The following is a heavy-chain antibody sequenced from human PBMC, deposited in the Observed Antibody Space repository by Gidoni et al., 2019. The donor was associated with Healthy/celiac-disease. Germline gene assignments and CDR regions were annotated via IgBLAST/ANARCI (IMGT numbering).Heavy chain of an antibody. CDR1: GFTFSSYG. D-gene: IGHD3-10*01. CDR3: ARADGRFGEFGPDY. J-gene: IGHJ4*02. V-gene: IGHV3-33*01. CDR2: IWYDGSNK. Sequence: QVQLVESGGGVVQPGRSRRLSCAASGFTFSSYGMHWVRQAPGKGLEWVAVIWYDGSNKYYADSVKGRFTISRDNSKNTLYLQMNSLRAEDTAVYYCARADGRFGEFGPDYWGQGTLVTVSS.